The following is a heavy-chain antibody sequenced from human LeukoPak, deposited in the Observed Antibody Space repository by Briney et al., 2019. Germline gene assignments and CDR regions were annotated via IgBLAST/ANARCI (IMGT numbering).Heavy chain of an antibody. Sequence: ASVKVSCKASGFTFTAYYMHWVRQAPGQGLEWMGWINPNSGGANYAQKFQGRVTMTRDTSISTAYMELSRLRSDDTAVYYCARGPHWDPHFDYWGQGTLVTVSS. CDR2: INPNSGGA. CDR3: ARGPHWDPHFDY. J-gene: IGHJ4*02. D-gene: IGHD7-27*01. CDR1: GFTFTAYY. V-gene: IGHV1-2*02.